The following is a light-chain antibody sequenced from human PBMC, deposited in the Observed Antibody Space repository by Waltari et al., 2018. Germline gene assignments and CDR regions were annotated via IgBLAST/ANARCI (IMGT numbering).Light chain of an antibody. J-gene: IGKJ2*02. CDR2: DAS. CDR1: QTVNAN. V-gene: IGKV3-15*01. Sequence: EIVMTQSPATLYVSPGERATLSCRASQTVNANLPWYQLTTGQATRLLIYDASKRATGIPARFSGSGSGTDFTLTIRSLQSEDFGIYYCHHYNTWPPGTFGQGTKLDNK. CDR3: HHYNTWPPGT.